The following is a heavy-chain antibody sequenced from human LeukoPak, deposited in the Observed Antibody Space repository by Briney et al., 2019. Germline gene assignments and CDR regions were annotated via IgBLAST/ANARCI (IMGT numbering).Heavy chain of an antibody. CDR3: ARSYMDV. CDR1: GFTFSDYY. Sequence: GGSLRLSCAASGFTFSDYYMNWIRQAPGKGLEWVSYISSSGHTIYYADSVKGRFTISRDNAKNSLYLQMNSLRAEDTAVYYCARSYMDVWGKGTTVTVSS. J-gene: IGHJ6*03. CDR2: ISSSGHTI. V-gene: IGHV3-11*04.